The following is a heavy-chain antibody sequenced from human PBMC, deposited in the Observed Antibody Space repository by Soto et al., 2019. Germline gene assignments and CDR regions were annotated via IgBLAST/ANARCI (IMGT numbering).Heavy chain of an antibody. CDR1: GFTYSSYA. CDR3: AKDWEYGVLNPPSVYGMDT. CDR2: ISGSGGST. J-gene: IGHJ6*02. Sequence: LKLSCAVSGFTYSSYAMSWFRQAPGKGQEWVSAISGSGGSTYYADSVKGRFTISRDNSKNTLYLQMNSLRAEDTAVYYCAKDWEYGVLNPPSVYGMDTWCQEATLTVS. V-gene: IGHV3-23*01. D-gene: IGHD3-9*01.